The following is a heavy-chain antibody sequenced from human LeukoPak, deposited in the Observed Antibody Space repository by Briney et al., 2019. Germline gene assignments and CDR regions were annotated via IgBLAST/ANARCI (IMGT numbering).Heavy chain of an antibody. CDR1: GFTFSSYA. J-gene: IGHJ6*02. Sequence: PGGSLRLSCAASGFTFSSYAMSWVRQAPGKGLEWVSAISGSGGSTYYADSVKGRFTISRDNSKNTLYLQMNSLRAEDTAVYYCAKDSEGELLWFGELLVLGMDVWGQGATVTVSS. CDR3: AKDSEGELLWFGELLVLGMDV. CDR2: ISGSGGST. D-gene: IGHD3-10*01. V-gene: IGHV3-23*01.